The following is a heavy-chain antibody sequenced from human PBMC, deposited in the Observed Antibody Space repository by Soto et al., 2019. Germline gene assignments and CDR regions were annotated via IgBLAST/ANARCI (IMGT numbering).Heavy chain of an antibody. CDR3: ASHPPSFDP. D-gene: IGHD2-2*01. CDR1: GGSFSGYY. J-gene: IGHJ5*02. V-gene: IGHV4-34*01. CDR2: INHSGST. Sequence: TLSLTCAVYGGSFSGYYWSWIRQPPGKGLEWIGEINHSGSTNYNPSLKSRVTLSVDTSKNQFSLKLSSVTAADTAVYYCASHPPSFDPWGQGTLVTVSS.